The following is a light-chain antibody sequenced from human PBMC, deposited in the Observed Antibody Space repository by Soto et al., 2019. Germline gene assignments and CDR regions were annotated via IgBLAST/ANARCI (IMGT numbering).Light chain of an antibody. J-gene: IGLJ2*01. CDR3: QTWGTGIVV. V-gene: IGLV4-69*01. CDR1: SGHSSYA. Sequence: QPVLTQSPSASASLGAWVKLTCTLSSGHSSYAIAWHQQQPEKGPRYLMKLNSDGSHSKGDGIPDRFSGSSSGAERYLTISSFQSEDEADYYCQTWGTGIVVFGGGTKVTVL. CDR2: LNSDGSH.